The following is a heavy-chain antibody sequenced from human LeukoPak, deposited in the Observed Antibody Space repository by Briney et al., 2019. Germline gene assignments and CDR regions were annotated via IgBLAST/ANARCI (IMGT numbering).Heavy chain of an antibody. V-gene: IGHV3-15*01. CDR3: TTDRYDCSGYYYVKAFDI. J-gene: IGHJ3*02. CDR1: GFTFSNAW. CDR2: IKSKTDGGTT. Sequence: PGGSLRLSCAASGFTFSNAWMSWVRQAPGKGLEWVGRIKSKTDGGTTDYAAPVKGRFTISRDDSKNTLYLQMNSLKTEDTAVYYCTTDRYDCSGYYYVKAFDIWGQGTMVTVSS. D-gene: IGHD3-22*01.